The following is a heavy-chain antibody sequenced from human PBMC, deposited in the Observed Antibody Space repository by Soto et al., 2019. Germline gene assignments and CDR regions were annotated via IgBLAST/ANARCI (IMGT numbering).Heavy chain of an antibody. Sequence: HVQLVESGGGVVQPGRSLILSCAASGFTFSSYGMHWVRQAPGKGLEWVAVVSYDGRNKYYADSVKGRFTISRDNSKNTVYRQMNSLRPEDTAVYYCAKEDSKWLFDYWGQGTLVTVSS. CDR1: GFTFSSYG. CDR2: VSYDGRNK. V-gene: IGHV3-30*18. D-gene: IGHD3-22*01. CDR3: AKEDSKWLFDY. J-gene: IGHJ4*02.